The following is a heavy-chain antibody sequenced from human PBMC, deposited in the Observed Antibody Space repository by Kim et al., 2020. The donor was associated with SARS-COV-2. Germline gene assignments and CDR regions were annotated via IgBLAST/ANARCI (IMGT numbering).Heavy chain of an antibody. CDR3: ARRDYNSGWFFDF. D-gene: IGHD6-19*01. Sequence: YRPSFEGKVTMSADKSINTAYLQWSSLKASDTAMYYCARRDYNSGWFFDFWGQGTLVTVSS. J-gene: IGHJ4*02. V-gene: IGHV5-51*01.